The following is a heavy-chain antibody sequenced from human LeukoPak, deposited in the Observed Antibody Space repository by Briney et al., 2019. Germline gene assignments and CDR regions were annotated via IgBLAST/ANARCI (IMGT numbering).Heavy chain of an antibody. D-gene: IGHD3-22*01. CDR2: IYYSGST. V-gene: IGHV4-39*01. Sequence: PSETLSLTCAVSGGSISSSIYYWGWIRQPPGKGLEWIVSIYYSGSTYYNPSLKSRVTISVDTSKNQFSLKLSSVTAADTAVYYCARSVRQVVSTFDYWGQGTLVTVFS. J-gene: IGHJ4*02. CDR3: ARSVRQVVSTFDY. CDR1: GGSISSSIYY.